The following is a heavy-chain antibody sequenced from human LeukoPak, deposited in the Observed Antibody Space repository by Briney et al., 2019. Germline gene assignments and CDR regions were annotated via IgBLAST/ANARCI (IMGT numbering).Heavy chain of an antibody. CDR1: GYTFTGYY. D-gene: IGHD2-2*01. Sequence: ASVKVSCKASGYTFTGYYVHWVRQAPGQGLEWMGWINPNSGGTNYSQKFQGRVTMSRDTSISTAYMELSRLRSDDTAVYYCARGLRGSPAFDNWGQGNLVTVSS. CDR3: ARGLRGSPAFDN. J-gene: IGHJ4*02. CDR2: INPNSGGT. V-gene: IGHV1-2*02.